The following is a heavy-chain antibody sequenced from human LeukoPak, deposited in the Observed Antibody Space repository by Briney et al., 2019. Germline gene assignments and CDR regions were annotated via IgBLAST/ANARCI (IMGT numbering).Heavy chain of an antibody. J-gene: IGHJ4*02. CDR3: AISPGVMITFGGAPATDYFDY. CDR2: INPNSGGT. Sequence: ASVKVSCKASGYTFTDYYMHWVRQAPGQGLEWMGWINPNSGGTDYAQKFQGRVTMTRDTSISTAYMEVSRLRSDDTAVYYCAISPGVMITFGGAPATDYFDYWGQGTLVTVSS. D-gene: IGHD3-16*01. CDR1: GYTFTDYY. V-gene: IGHV1-2*02.